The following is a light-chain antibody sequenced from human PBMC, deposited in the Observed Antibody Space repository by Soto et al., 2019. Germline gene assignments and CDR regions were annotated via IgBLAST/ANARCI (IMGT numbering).Light chain of an antibody. CDR3: QQYSSLVT. Sequence: IQMTQSPSTLSASVGDRVTITCQASQTISTSLAWYQHRPGKAPNLLIYDASRLGSGVPSRFSGSGSGTEFTLTISSLQPDDSATYYCQQYSSLVTFGQGTKLDI. V-gene: IGKV1-5*01. J-gene: IGKJ2*01. CDR1: QTISTS. CDR2: DAS.